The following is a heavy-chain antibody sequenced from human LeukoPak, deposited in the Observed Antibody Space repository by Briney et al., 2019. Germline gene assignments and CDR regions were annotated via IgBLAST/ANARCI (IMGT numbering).Heavy chain of an antibody. Sequence: GSLRLSCAASGFTLSSNYMSWVRQAPGKGLEWVSGIYRSGSTYYAGSVKGRFTISRDNSKNTLYLQMNSLRAEDTAVYYCARPFYGSGSYDYYYGMDVWGQGTTVTVSS. CDR1: GFTLSSNY. V-gene: IGHV3-66*04. J-gene: IGHJ6*02. D-gene: IGHD3-10*01. CDR2: IYRSGST. CDR3: ARPFYGSGSYDYYYGMDV.